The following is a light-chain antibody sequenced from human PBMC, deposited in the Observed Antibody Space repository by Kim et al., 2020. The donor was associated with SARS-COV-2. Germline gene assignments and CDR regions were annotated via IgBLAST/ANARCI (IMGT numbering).Light chain of an antibody. CDR3: QAWDSSTAV. CDR1: RLGYKY. CDR2: QDS. Sequence: FSQGQPASITCSGDRLGYKYACWYQQKPGQSPVLVIYQDSKRPSGIPERFSGSNSGNTATLTISGTQAMDEADYYCQAWDSSTAVFGTGTKVTVL. V-gene: IGLV3-1*01. J-gene: IGLJ1*01.